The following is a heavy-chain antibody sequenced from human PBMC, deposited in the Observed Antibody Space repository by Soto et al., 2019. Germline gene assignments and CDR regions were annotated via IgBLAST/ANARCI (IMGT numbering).Heavy chain of an antibody. D-gene: IGHD2-2*02. J-gene: IGHJ6*02. V-gene: IGHV3-30-3*01. CDR1: GFTFSSYA. Sequence: GGSLRLSCAASGFTFSSYAMHWVRQAPGKGLEWVAVISYDGSNKYYADSVKGRFTISRDNSKNTLYLQMNSLRAEDTAVYYCARVVGHCSSSSCYRYYGMDVWGQGPTVTVSS. CDR3: ARVVGHCSSSSCYRYYGMDV. CDR2: ISYDGSNK.